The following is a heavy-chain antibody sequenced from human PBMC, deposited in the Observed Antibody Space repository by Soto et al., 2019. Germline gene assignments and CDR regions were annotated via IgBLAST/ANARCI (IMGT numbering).Heavy chain of an antibody. CDR3: ARDASTSWHYLDY. CDR1: GGSLSSGGYY. V-gene: IGHV4-31*03. D-gene: IGHD6-13*01. J-gene: IGHJ4*02. CDR2: IYHSGNT. Sequence: SGTLSLTCPFSGGSLSSGGYYWGWVPPHPEKGLEWIGHIYHSGNTYYNPSLKSRVTISVDTSKNQFSLKLSSVTAADTAVYYCARDASTSWHYLDYWGQGTLVTVSS.